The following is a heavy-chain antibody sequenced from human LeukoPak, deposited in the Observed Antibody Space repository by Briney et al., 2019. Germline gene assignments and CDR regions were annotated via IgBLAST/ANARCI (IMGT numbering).Heavy chain of an antibody. Sequence: PSETLSLTCTVSGGSISSSSYYWGWIRQPPGKGLEWIGSIYYSVSTYYNPSLKSRVTISVDTSKNQFSLKLSSVTAADTAVYYCAIVEVPLGWFDPWGQGTLVTVSS. J-gene: IGHJ5*02. CDR2: IYYSVST. CDR1: GGSISSSSYY. CDR3: AIVEVPLGWFDP. V-gene: IGHV4-39*07. D-gene: IGHD7-27*01.